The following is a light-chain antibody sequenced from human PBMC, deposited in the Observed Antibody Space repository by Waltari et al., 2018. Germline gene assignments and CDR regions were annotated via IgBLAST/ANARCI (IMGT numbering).Light chain of an antibody. CDR3: QHYVRLPAT. CDR2: GAS. V-gene: IGKV3-20*01. CDR1: QSVSRA. Sequence: EIVLTQSPGSLSSSPGERVTLSCRASQSVSRALAWYQQKPGQAPRLLIFGASNRATVIPDMFSGSGSETDFSLTISRLEPEDFAVYYCQHYVRLPATFGRGTKVEIK. J-gene: IGKJ1*01.